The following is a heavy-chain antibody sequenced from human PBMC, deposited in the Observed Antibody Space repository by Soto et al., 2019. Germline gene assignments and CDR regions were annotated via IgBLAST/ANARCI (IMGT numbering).Heavy chain of an antibody. CDR3: ARLPGYCSGDSCRIDY. CDR2: TYYRSKWYN. V-gene: IGHV6-1*01. J-gene: IGHJ4*02. CDR1: GDSFSSNIAA. D-gene: IGHD2-15*01. Sequence: SQTLSLTCAISGDSFSSNIAAWNWIRQSPSRGLEWLGRTYYRSKWYNDYAVSVKSRITINPDTSKNQFSLQLNSVTAADTAVYFCARLPGYCSGDSCRIDYWGQGTLVTVSS.